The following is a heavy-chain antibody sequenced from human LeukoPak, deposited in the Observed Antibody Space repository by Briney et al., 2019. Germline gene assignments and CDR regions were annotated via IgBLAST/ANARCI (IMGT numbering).Heavy chain of an antibody. J-gene: IGHJ6*02. CDR2: ISYDGSNK. V-gene: IGHV3-30-3*01. CDR3: ARRSGYAIYYYYGMDV. D-gene: IGHD3-22*01. CDR1: GFTFSSYV. Sequence: GGSLRLSCSASGFTFSSYVMTWVRQAPGKGLEWVAVISYDGSNKYYADSVKGRFTISRDNSKNTLYLQMNSLRAEDTAVYYCARRSGYAIYYYYGMDVWGQGTTVTVSS.